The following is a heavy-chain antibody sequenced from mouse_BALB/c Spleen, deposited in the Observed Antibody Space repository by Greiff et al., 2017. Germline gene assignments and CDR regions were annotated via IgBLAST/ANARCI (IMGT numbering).Heavy chain of an antibody. V-gene: IGHV5-17*02. CDR3: ARLDYGNLFDY. Sequence: DVKLVESGGGLVQPGGSRKLSCAASGFTFSSFGMHWVRQAPEKGLEWVAYISSGSSTIYYADTVKGRFTISRDNPKNTLFLQMTSLRSEDTAMYYCARLDYGNLFDYWGQGTTLTVSS. CDR2: ISSGSSTI. D-gene: IGHD2-1*01. J-gene: IGHJ2*01. CDR1: GFTFSSFG.